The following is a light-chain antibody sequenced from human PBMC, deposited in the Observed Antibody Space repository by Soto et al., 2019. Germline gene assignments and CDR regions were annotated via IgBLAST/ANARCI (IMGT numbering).Light chain of an antibody. CDR1: QFIVNY. J-gene: IGKJ1*01. V-gene: IGKV1-39*01. CDR3: QQSYSPPWQ. Sequence: DIQMTQSPSSLSASVGDRITITCHSSQFIVNYLNWDQQKPGKAPKLLLFDASHLPTGVPSRFSGSGSGTHFTLTIPSLQPEDFATYYCQQSYSPPWQFGQGTKV. CDR2: DAS.